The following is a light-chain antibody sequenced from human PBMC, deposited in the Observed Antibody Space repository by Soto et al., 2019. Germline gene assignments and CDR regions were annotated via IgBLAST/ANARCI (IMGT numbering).Light chain of an antibody. CDR2: DAS. V-gene: IGKV1-5*01. J-gene: IGKJ4*01. CDR1: QSVLVW. Sequence: DIQMTQSPSTLSASVGDRVTITCRASQSVLVWLAWHQQKPGKAPNLLIYDASTLKSGVPSRFSGSGSGTEFTLTISSLEPEDFAVYYCQQRCDWPLTFGGGTKVDIK. CDR3: QQRCDWPLT.